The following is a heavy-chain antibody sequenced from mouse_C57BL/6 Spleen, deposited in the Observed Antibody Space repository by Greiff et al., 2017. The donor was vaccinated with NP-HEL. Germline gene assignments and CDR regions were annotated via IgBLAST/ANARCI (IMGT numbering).Heavy chain of an antibody. J-gene: IGHJ2*01. CDR1: GYTFTSYT. V-gene: IGHV1-4*01. D-gene: IGHD1-1*01. CDR3: ARGITTVVGDY. Sequence: QVQLQQSGAELARPGASVKMSCKASGYTFTSYTMHWVKQRPGQGLEWIGYINPSSGYTKYNQKFKDKATLTADKSSSTAYMLLSSLTSEDSAVYYCARGITTVVGDYWGQGTTLTVSS. CDR2: INPSSGYT.